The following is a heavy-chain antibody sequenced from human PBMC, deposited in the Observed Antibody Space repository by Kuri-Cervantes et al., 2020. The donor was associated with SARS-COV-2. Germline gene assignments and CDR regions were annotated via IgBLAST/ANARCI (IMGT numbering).Heavy chain of an antibody. V-gene: IGHV5-10-1*01. CDR1: GYSFTSYW. D-gene: IGHD2-15*01. J-gene: IGHJ6*02. CDR3: ARSAAPPALYYGMDV. Sequence: GESLKISCKGSGYSFTSYWISWVRQMPGKGLEWMGRIDPSDSYTNYSPSFQGHVTISADKSISTAYPQWSSLKASDTAMYYCARSAAPPALYYGMDVWGQGTTVTVSS. CDR2: IDPSDSYT.